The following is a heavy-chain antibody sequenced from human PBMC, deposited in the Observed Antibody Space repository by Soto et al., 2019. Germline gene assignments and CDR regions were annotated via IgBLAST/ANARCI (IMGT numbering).Heavy chain of an antibody. CDR1: GFTFSSYG. J-gene: IGHJ4*02. V-gene: IGHV3-30*18. CDR3: AKDVGYCSGGSCYPYVDY. CDR2: ISYDGSNK. Sequence: GGSLRLSCAASGFTFSSYGMHWVRQAPGKGLEWVAVISYDGSNKYYADSVKGRFTISRDNSKNTLYLQMNSLRGEDTAVYYCAKDVGYCSGGSCYPYVDYWGQGTLVTVSS. D-gene: IGHD2-15*01.